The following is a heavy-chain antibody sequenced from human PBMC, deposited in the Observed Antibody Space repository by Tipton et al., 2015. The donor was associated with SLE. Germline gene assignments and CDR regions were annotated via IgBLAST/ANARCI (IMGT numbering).Heavy chain of an antibody. J-gene: IGHJ1*01. Sequence: TLSLTCTVSGASIRSSSYYWGWIRQPPGKGLEWIGTIYYSGSPFYNPSLKSRVTITVATSKNQFSLKLSSVTAADTAVYYCASLNPNYHGSGSYFSPWHWGQGTLVTVSS. CDR1: GASIRSSSYY. CDR2: IYYSGSP. D-gene: IGHD3-10*01. CDR3: ASLNPNYHGSGSYFSPWH. V-gene: IGHV4-39*07.